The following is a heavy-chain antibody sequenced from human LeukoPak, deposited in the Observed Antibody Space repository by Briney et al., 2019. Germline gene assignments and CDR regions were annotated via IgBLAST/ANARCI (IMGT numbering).Heavy chain of an antibody. V-gene: IGHV3-23*01. D-gene: IGHD3-22*01. CDR1: GFIFSTYA. Sequence: GSLRLSCEASGFIFSTYAMSWVRQAPGKGLEWVSSISSTGGTTYYADSVKGRFTISRDNSKNTLYLQMNSLRAEDTAVYYCANEYYYDSSGYSLDYWGQGTLVTVSS. CDR3: ANEYYYDSSGYSLDY. J-gene: IGHJ4*02. CDR2: ISSTGGTT.